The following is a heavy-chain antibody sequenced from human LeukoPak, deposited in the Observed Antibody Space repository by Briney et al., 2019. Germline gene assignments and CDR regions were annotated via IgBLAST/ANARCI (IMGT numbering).Heavy chain of an antibody. CDR1: GFTFSSYA. J-gene: IGHJ4*02. CDR3: ARDHQYCSSTSCHYFYYFDY. Sequence: GGSLRLSCAASGFTFSSYAMSWVRQAPGKGLEWVSAISGSGGSTYYADSVKGRFTISRDNSKNTLYLQMNSLRAEDTAVYYCARDHQYCSSTSCHYFYYFDYWGQGTLVTVSS. CDR2: ISGSGGST. D-gene: IGHD2-2*01. V-gene: IGHV3-23*01.